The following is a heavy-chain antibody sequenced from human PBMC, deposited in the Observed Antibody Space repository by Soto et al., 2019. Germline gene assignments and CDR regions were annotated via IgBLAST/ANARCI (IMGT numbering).Heavy chain of an antibody. CDR1: GVTFSNYE. Sequence: GGSLRLSGAVFGVTFSNYEMNWVRQAPGKWLEWVSYISNSGRAIYYAESVKGRFTISRDNAKNSLYLQMNSLRAEDTAVYYCARDPEIYSGTFDHGLDVWGQGTTVTVSS. J-gene: IGHJ6*02. CDR2: ISNSGRAI. D-gene: IGHD3-16*01. V-gene: IGHV3-48*03. CDR3: ARDPEIYSGTFDHGLDV.